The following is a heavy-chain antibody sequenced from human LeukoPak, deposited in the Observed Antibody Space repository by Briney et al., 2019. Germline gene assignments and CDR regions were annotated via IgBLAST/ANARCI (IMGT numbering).Heavy chain of an antibody. J-gene: IGHJ5*02. CDR1: GYTFTGYY. D-gene: IGHD3-10*01. V-gene: IGHV1-2*02. Sequence: ASVKVSCKASGYTFTGYYMHWVRQAPGQGLEGMGWINPNSGGTNYAQKFQGRVTMTRDTSISTAYMELSRLRSDDTAVYYCARSRITMVRGRGESNWFDPWGQGTLVTVSS. CDR3: ARSRITMVRGRGESNWFDP. CDR2: INPNSGGT.